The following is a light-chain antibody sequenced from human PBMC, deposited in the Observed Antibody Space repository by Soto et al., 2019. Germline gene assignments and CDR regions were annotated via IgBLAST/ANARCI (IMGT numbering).Light chain of an antibody. Sequence: QSAVTQPASVPGSPGQSITISCTGTSSDVGGYKYVSWYQQHPGKAPKLMIYDVSNRPSGVSNRFSGSKSGNTASLTISGLQAEDEADYYCSSYTSSSTLFGTGTKVPLL. V-gene: IGLV2-14*01. J-gene: IGLJ1*01. CDR1: SSDVGGYKY. CDR2: DVS. CDR3: SSYTSSSTL.